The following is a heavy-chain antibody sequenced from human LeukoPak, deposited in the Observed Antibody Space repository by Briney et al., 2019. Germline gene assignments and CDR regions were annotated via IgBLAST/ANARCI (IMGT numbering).Heavy chain of an antibody. V-gene: IGHV4-34*01. CDR3: ARGSGDDDLRFLEWLPNLAFDY. CDR1: GGSFSGYY. J-gene: IGHJ4*02. Sequence: SETLSLTCAVYGGSFSGYYWSGIRQPPGKGLEWVGEINHSGSTNYNPSLKSRVTISVDTSKNQFSLKLSSVTAADTAVYYCARGSGDDDLRFLEWLPNLAFDYWGQGTLVTVSS. CDR2: INHSGST. D-gene: IGHD3-3*01.